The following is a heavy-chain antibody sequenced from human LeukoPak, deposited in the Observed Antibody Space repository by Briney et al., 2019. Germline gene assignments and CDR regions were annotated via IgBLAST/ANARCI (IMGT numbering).Heavy chain of an antibody. CDR3: ARARIVVVVASPFDY. CDR2: ISAYNGNT. J-gene: IGHJ4*02. CDR1: GYTFTSYG. D-gene: IGHD2-15*01. V-gene: IGHV1-18*01. Sequence: ASVKVSCKASGYTFTSYGISWVRQAPGQGLEWMGWISAYNGNTNYAQKLQGRVTMTTDTSTSTAYMELRSLRSDDTAVYYCARARIVVVVASPFDYWGQGTLVTVSS.